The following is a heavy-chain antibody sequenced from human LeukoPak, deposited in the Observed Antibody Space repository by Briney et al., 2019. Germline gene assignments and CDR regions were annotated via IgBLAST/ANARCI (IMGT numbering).Heavy chain of an antibody. Sequence: SGGSLRLSCAASGFTFSSYWMHWVRQAPGKGLVWVSRINSDGSSTSYADSVKGRFTISRDNAKNTLYLQMNSLRAEDTAVYYCARARIPGTTVTRAASPDYWGQGTLVTVSS. D-gene: IGHD4-17*01. CDR2: INSDGSST. J-gene: IGHJ4*02. V-gene: IGHV3-74*01. CDR3: ARARIPGTTVTRAASPDY. CDR1: GFTFSSYW.